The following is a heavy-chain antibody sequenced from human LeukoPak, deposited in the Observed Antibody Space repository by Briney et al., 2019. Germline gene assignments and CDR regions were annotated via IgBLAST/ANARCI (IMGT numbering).Heavy chain of an antibody. CDR2: IYYSGST. CDR1: GGSISSGGYY. Sequence: PSETLSLTCTVSGGSISSGGYYWSWIRQHPGKGLEWIGYIYYSGSTYYNSSLKSRVTISVDTSKNQFSLKLSSMTAADTAVYYCASDKGYSNNYFDYWGQGTLVTVSS. J-gene: IGHJ4*02. D-gene: IGHD6-13*01. V-gene: IGHV4-31*03. CDR3: ASDKGYSNNYFDY.